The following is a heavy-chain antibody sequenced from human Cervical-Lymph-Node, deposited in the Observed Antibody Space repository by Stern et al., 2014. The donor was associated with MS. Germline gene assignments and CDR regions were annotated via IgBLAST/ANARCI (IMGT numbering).Heavy chain of an antibody. CDR1: GDTFSSYA. Sequence: VQLVQSGAEVKKPGSSVKVSCKASGDTFSSYAINWVRQATGQGLEWMGGTTLNLETTNYAQKLQSRVTITANKSANTSYMELMTLRSEDAAVYYCARGGGLVDYFDYWGQGTLVSVSS. J-gene: IGHJ4*02. D-gene: IGHD1-26*01. V-gene: IGHV1-69*06. CDR2: TTLNLETT. CDR3: ARGGGLVDYFDY.